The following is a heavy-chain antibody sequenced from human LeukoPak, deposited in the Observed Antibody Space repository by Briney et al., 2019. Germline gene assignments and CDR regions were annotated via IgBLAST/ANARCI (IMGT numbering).Heavy chain of an antibody. CDR1: GYTLTSYY. J-gene: IGHJ4*02. CDR2: INPSGGST. CDR3: ARAFYDSSGYYSPFDY. V-gene: IGHV1-46*01. Sequence: GASVKVSCKASGYTLTSYYMHWVRQAPGQGLEWMGIINPSGGSTSYAQKFQGRVTMTGDTSTSTVYMELSSLRSEDTAVYYCARAFYDSSGYYSPFDYWGQGTLVTVSS. D-gene: IGHD3-22*01.